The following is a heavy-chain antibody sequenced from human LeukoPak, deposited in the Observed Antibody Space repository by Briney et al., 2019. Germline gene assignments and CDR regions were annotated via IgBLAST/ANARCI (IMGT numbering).Heavy chain of an antibody. CDR3: ITEPHDYGDFTFGY. Sequence: GGSLRLSCAASGFTFSSYGMHWVRQAPGKGLEWVGRISSKSDGGTTDYAAPVKGRFTISRDDSKNTLSLQMNSLKAEDTALYYCITEPHDYGDFTFGYWGQGTLVTVSS. CDR1: GFTFSSYG. J-gene: IGHJ4*02. D-gene: IGHD4-17*01. CDR2: ISSKSDGGTT. V-gene: IGHV3-15*01.